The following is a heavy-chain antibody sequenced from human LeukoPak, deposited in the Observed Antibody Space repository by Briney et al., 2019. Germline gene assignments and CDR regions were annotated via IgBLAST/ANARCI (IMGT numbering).Heavy chain of an antibody. CDR2: ISSSSSYI. CDR3: ARSYSGYDYASAFDI. V-gene: IGHV3-21*01. J-gene: IGHJ3*02. Sequence: PGGSLRLSCAASGFTFSSYSMNWVRQAPGKGLEWVSSISSSSSYIYYADSVKGRFTISRDNAKNSLYLQMNSLRAEDTAVYYCARSYSGYDYASAFDIWGQGTMVTVSS. D-gene: IGHD5-12*01. CDR1: GFTFSSYS.